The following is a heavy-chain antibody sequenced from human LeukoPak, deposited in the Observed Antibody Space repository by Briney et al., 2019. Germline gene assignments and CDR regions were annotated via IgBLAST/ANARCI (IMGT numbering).Heavy chain of an antibody. J-gene: IGHJ3*02. CDR1: GFTFDDYA. V-gene: IGHV3-9*01. CDR3: ARVRVGAMGLIGGAFDI. Sequence: GGSLRLSCAASGFTFDDYAMHWVRQAPGKGLEWVSGISWNSGSIGYADSVKGRFTISRDNAKNSLYLQMNSLRAEDTAVYYCARVRVGAMGLIGGAFDIWGQGTMVTVSS. D-gene: IGHD1-26*01. CDR2: ISWNSGSI.